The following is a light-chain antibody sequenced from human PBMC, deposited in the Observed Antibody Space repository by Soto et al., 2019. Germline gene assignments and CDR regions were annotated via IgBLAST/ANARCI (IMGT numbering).Light chain of an antibody. CDR1: SSDVGANNY. Sequence: QSVLTQPASVSGSPGQPITISCSGTSSDVGANNYVSWYQHHPGNAPKLLIYDVSNRPSGVSSRFSGSKSGNTASLTISGLQAEDEADYYCSSYISSITFLVFGGGTNVTVL. CDR3: SSYISSITFLV. CDR2: DVS. V-gene: IGLV2-14*01. J-gene: IGLJ2*01.